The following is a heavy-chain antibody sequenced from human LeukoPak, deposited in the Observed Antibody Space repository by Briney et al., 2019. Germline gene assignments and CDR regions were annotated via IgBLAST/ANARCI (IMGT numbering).Heavy chain of an antibody. CDR3: ARGYYCSSTSCYLTYYYYYGMDV. V-gene: IGHV1-8*01. CDR2: MNPNSGNT. D-gene: IGHD2-2*01. J-gene: IGHJ6*02. Sequence: ASVKVSCKASGYTFTSYDIHWVRQATGQGLEWMGWMNPNSGNTGYAQKFQGRVTMTRNTSISTAYMELSSLRSEDTAVYYCARGYYCSSTSCYLTYYYYYGMDVWGQGTTVTVSS. CDR1: GYTFTSYD.